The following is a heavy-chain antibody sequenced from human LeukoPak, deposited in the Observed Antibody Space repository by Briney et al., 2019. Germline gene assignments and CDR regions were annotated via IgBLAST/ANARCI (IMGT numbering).Heavy chain of an antibody. CDR2: ISYDGSDK. CDR3: ARKVKVGGWYFDY. J-gene: IGHJ4*02. V-gene: IGHV3-30*02. CDR1: RFTFSSYG. Sequence: TGGSLRLSCAASRFTFSSYGMHWVRQAPGKGLEWVAFISYDGSDKYYADSVKGRFTISRDNSRNTLYLQMNSLRIEDTAVYYCARKVKVGGWYFDYWGQGTLVTVSS. D-gene: IGHD1-26*01.